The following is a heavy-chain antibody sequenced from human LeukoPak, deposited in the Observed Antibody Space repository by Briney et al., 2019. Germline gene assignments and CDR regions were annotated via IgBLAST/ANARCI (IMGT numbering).Heavy chain of an antibody. CDR3: ARDRVSSGWDHDY. CDR2: IKSDGTIT. CDR1: GFSFSDYW. Sequence: GGSLRLSCAVSGFSFSDYWMHWVRQAPGKGLVWVSRIKSDGTITNYADSVKGRFTISRDNAKNTLYLQMNSLRAEDTAVYYCARDRVSSGWDHDYWGQGTLVTVSS. V-gene: IGHV3-74*01. J-gene: IGHJ4*02. D-gene: IGHD6-19*01.